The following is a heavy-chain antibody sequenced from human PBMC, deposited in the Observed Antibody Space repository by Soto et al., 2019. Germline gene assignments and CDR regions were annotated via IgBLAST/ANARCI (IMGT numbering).Heavy chain of an antibody. CDR2: ISTDNGNT. V-gene: IGHV1-18*01. CDR1: GYTFFNHG. Sequence: ASVKVSCKASGYTFFNHGIAWVRLAPGQGLEWMGWISTDNGNTRYARKFQGRVTMTTDTSTTTAYMQLGSLRSDDTAVYYCAKRYSSSSEVGYGMDVWGQGTTVTVSS. D-gene: IGHD6-6*01. CDR3: AKRYSSSSEVGYGMDV. J-gene: IGHJ6*02.